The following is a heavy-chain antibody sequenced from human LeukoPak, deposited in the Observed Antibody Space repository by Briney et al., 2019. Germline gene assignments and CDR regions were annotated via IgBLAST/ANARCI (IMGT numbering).Heavy chain of an antibody. D-gene: IGHD6-19*01. Sequence: GGSLRLSCAASGFTFSNFAMSWVRQTPGTGLAWLSAISPDGNYIYYADSVKGRFTTSRDNSKNTLYLQMTSLRVEDTAVYFCVSQRDHRIAVAGSFDNWGQGTLISVSP. CDR1: GFTFSNFA. CDR2: ISPDGNYI. V-gene: IGHV3-23*01. CDR3: VSQRDHRIAVAGSFDN. J-gene: IGHJ4*02.